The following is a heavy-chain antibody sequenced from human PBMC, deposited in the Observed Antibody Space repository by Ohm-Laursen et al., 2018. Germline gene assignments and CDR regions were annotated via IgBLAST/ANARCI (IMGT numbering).Heavy chain of an antibody. Sequence: TQTLTLTRTFSGFSLSTSGMCVSWIRQPPGKALEWLARIDWDDDKYYSTSLKTRLTISKDTSKNQVVLTMTNMDPVDTATYYCARIPIVVVPAAIGPGDYYYYYGMDVWGQGTTVTVSS. D-gene: IGHD2-2*02. V-gene: IGHV2-70*11. CDR2: IDWDDDK. CDR1: GFSLSTSGMC. CDR3: ARIPIVVVPAAIGPGDYYYYYGMDV. J-gene: IGHJ6*02.